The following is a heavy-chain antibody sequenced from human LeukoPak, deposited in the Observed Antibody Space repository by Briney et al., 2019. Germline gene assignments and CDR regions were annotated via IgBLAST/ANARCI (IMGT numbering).Heavy chain of an antibody. Sequence: GGSLRLSCAASGFTFSSYSMNWVRQAPGKGLEWVSSISSSSSYIYYADSVKGRFTISRDNAKNSLYLQMNSLRAEDTAVYYCARDQMEHGDYEGYYYYGMDVWGQGTTDTVSS. CDR3: ARDQMEHGDYEGYYYYGMDV. CDR1: GFTFSSYS. CDR2: ISSSSSYI. J-gene: IGHJ6*02. D-gene: IGHD4-17*01. V-gene: IGHV3-21*01.